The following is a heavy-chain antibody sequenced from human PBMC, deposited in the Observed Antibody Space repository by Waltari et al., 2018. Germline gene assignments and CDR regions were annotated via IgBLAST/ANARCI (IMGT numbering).Heavy chain of an antibody. CDR3: ARDKGFYDVLPGRGWFDP. CDR1: NYSITSGYF. Sequence: QVQLQESGPGLVKPSETLSLTCTVSNYSITSGYFWGWIRQSPGKGLEWIGSIYHTGTTYFNPSLKSRVTISIDTSKKQFSLGLRSVTAADTGVYFCARDKGFYDVLPGRGWFDPWGQGTLVTVSS. V-gene: IGHV4-38-2*02. CDR2: IYHTGTT. D-gene: IGHD3-9*01. J-gene: IGHJ5*02.